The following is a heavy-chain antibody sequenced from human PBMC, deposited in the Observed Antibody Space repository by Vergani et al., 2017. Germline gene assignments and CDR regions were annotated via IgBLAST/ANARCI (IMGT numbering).Heavy chain of an antibody. CDR3: ARHFRGRVVAGVVGGEGY. J-gene: IGHJ4*02. Sequence: EVQLVQSGAEVKKPGESLRISCKGSGYSFTSYWISWVRQMPGKGLEWVGRIDPSDSYTNYSPSFQGHVTISADKSISTAYLQWSSLKASDTAIYYCARHFRGRVVAGVVGGEGYWGQGTLVSVSS. CDR1: GYSFTSYW. D-gene: IGHD6-19*01. CDR2: IDPSDSYT. V-gene: IGHV5-10-1*03.